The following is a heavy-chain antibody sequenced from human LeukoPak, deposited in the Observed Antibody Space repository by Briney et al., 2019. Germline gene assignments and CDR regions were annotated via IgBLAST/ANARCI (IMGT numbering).Heavy chain of an antibody. D-gene: IGHD2-21*02. CDR2: IYYSGST. J-gene: IGHJ4*02. V-gene: IGHV4-39*01. CDR1: GGSITSYSYY. Sequence: SETLSLTCTVSGGSITSYSYYWGWIRQPPGKGLEWIGSIYYSGSTYYNPSLKSRVTISVDTSKNQFSLKLSSVTAADTAVYYCASSLVVTAISYFDYWGQGTLVTVSS. CDR3: ASSLVVTAISYFDY.